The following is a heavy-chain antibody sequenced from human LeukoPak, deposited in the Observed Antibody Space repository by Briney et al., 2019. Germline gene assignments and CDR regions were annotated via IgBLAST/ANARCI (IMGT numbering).Heavy chain of an antibody. CDR3: AKGHHGSGSYPLLDY. CDR1: GFTFSSYA. Sequence: GRSLRLSCAASGFTFSSYAMSWVRQAPGKGLEWVSAISGSGGSTYYADSVKGRFTISRDNSKNTLYLQMNSLRAEDTAVYYCAKGHHGSGSYPLLDYWGQGTLVTVSS. D-gene: IGHD3-10*01. J-gene: IGHJ4*02. CDR2: ISGSGGST. V-gene: IGHV3-23*01.